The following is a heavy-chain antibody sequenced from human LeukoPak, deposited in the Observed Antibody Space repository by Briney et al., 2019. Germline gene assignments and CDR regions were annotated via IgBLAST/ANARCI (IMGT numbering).Heavy chain of an antibody. J-gene: IGHJ4*02. D-gene: IGHD3-22*01. Sequence: GGSLRLSCAASGFIFSSYGMHWVRQAPGKGLEWVAVISYDGSNKYYADSVKGRFTISRDNSKNTLYLQMNSLRAEDTAVYYCAKDSGPNYYDSSPSDPHYWGQGTLVTVSS. CDR1: GFIFSSYG. CDR2: ISYDGSNK. V-gene: IGHV3-30*18. CDR3: AKDSGPNYYDSSPSDPHY.